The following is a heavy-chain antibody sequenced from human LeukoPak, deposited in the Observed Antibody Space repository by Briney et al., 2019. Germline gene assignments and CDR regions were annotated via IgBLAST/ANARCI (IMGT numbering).Heavy chain of an antibody. J-gene: IGHJ4*02. CDR2: ISAYNGNT. CDR3: ARDRATTVTTWAEIDY. CDR1: XYTFTSYG. V-gene: IGHV1-18*01. D-gene: IGHD4-17*01. Sequence: GASVKVSCKASXYTFTSYGISWVRQAPGQGLEWMGWISAYNGNTNYAQKLQGRVTMTTDTSTSTAYMELRSLRSDDTAVYYCARDRATTVTTWAEIDYWGQGTLVTVSS.